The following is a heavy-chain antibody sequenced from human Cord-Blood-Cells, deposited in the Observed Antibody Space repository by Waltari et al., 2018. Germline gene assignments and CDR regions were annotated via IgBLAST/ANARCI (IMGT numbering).Heavy chain of an antibody. V-gene: IGHV3-7*01. CDR1: GSTFSSYW. Sequence: EVQLVESGGGLVQPGGSLRLSCSASGSTFSSYWMSWVRQAPGKGLEWVANIKQDGSEKYYVDSVKGRFTISRDNAKNSLYLQMNSLRAEDTAVYYCARGYSYGYDYWGQGTLVTVSS. CDR2: IKQDGSEK. D-gene: IGHD5-18*01. J-gene: IGHJ4*02. CDR3: ARGYSYGYDY.